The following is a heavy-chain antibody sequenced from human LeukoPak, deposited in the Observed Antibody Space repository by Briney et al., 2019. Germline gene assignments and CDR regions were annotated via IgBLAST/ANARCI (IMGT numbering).Heavy chain of an antibody. Sequence: GRSLRLSCAASGFTFSSYSMNWVRQAPGKGLEWVSSISSSSYIYYADSVKGRFTISRDNAKNSLYLQMNSLRAEDTAVYYCARSAAAGFSYYSYYLDVWGKGTTVTIFS. D-gene: IGHD6-13*01. CDR1: GFTFSSYS. CDR3: ARSAAAGFSYYSYYLDV. J-gene: IGHJ6*03. CDR2: ISSSSYI. V-gene: IGHV3-21*01.